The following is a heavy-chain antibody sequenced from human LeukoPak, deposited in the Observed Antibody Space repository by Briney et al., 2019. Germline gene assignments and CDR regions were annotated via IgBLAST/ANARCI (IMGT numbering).Heavy chain of an antibody. V-gene: IGHV4-59*01. CDR1: GGSISSYY. D-gene: IGHD3-9*01. CDR2: IYYRGST. Sequence: PSETLSLTCTVSGGSISSYYWSWIRQPPGKGLEWIGYIYYRGSTNYNPSLKSRVTISVDTSKNQFSLKLSSVTAADTAVYYCARSVRRGLTGYYPNFDYWGQGTLVTVSS. J-gene: IGHJ4*02. CDR3: ARSVRRGLTGYYPNFDY.